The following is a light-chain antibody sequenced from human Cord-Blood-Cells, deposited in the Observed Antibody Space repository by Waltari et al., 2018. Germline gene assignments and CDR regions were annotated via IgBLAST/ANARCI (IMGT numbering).Light chain of an antibody. CDR1: QSISSY. CDR2: AAS. J-gene: IGKJ2*01. V-gene: IGKV1-39*01. CDR3: QQSYSTPVKYT. Sequence: DIQMTQSPSSLSASVGDRVTITCRASQSISSYLNWYQQKPGKAPKLLNYAASSLQSGVPSRFSGSGSGTDFTLTISSLQPEDFATYYCQQSYSTPVKYTFGQGTKLEIK.